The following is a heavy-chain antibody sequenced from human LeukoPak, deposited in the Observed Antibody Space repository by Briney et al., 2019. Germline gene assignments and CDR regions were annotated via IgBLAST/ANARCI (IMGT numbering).Heavy chain of an antibody. V-gene: IGHV3-23*05. CDR2: IGSDNKP. CDR3: ARVAYSSSWSEYYYYAMDV. Sequence: GGSLRLSCEASGFTFSAYAMTWVRQAPGKGLEWISSIGSDNKPHYSESVKGRFAISRDNAKSTLYLQMNSLRAEDTAVYFCARVAYSSSWSEYYYYAMDVWGQGTTVTVSS. CDR1: GFTFSAYA. J-gene: IGHJ6*02. D-gene: IGHD6-13*01.